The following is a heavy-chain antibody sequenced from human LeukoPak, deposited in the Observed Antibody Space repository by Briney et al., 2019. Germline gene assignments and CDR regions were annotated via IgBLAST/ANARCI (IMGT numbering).Heavy chain of an antibody. V-gene: IGHV1-24*01. J-gene: IGHJ4*02. CDR3: ATVTYYYGSGSYPFDY. Sequence: ASVKVSCKVSGYTLTELSMHWVRQAPGKGLEWMGGFDPEDGEAIYAQKFQGRVTMTEDTSTDTAYMELSSLRSEDTAVYYCATVTYYYGSGSYPFDYWGQGTLVTVSS. CDR1: GYTLTELS. D-gene: IGHD3-10*01. CDR2: FDPEDGEA.